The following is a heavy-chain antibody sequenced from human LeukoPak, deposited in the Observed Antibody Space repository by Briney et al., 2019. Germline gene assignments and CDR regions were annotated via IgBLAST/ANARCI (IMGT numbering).Heavy chain of an antibody. CDR3: ARGRRRASMIVVVITKDYYYGMDV. J-gene: IGHJ6*02. D-gene: IGHD3-22*01. V-gene: IGHV1-8*01. Sequence: RASVKVSCKASGYTFTSYDINWVRQATGQGLEWMGWMNPNSGNTGYAQKFRGRVTMTRNTSISTAYMELSSLRSEDTAVYYCARGRRRASMIVVVITKDYYYGMDVWGQGTTVTVSS. CDR2: MNPNSGNT. CDR1: GYTFTSYD.